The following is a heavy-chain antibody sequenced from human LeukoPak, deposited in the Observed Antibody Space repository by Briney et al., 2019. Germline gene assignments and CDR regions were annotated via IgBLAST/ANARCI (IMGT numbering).Heavy chain of an antibody. CDR1: GFTFDDYG. D-gene: IGHD6-13*01. CDR3: ARDGIYSSSWYSPSDY. J-gene: IGHJ4*02. V-gene: IGHV3-20*04. CDR2: INWNGGST. Sequence: GGSLRLSCAASGFTFDDYGMSWVRQAPGKGLEWVSGINWNGGSTGYADSVKGRFTISRDNAKNSLYLQMNSLRAEDTALYYCARDGIYSSSWYSPSDYWGQGTLVTVSS.